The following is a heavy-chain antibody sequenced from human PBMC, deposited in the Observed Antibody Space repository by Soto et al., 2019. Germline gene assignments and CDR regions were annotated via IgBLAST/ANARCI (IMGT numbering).Heavy chain of an antibody. D-gene: IGHD2-15*01. CDR2: ISAYNGNT. J-gene: IGHJ4*02. V-gene: IGHV1-18*01. Sequence: QVQLVQSGAEVKKPGASVKVSCKASGYTFTSYGISWVRQAPGQGLEWMGWISAYNGNTNYAQRLQGRVTMTTDTSTSTAYMEVRSLRSDDTAVYYCARYGAGYCSGGSCYGPFDYWGQGTLVTVSS. CDR3: ARYGAGYCSGGSCYGPFDY. CDR1: GYTFTSYG.